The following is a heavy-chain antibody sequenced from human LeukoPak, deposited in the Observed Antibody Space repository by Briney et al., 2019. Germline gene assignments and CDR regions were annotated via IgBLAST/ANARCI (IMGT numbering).Heavy chain of an antibody. CDR1: GFTFSSYA. J-gene: IGHJ4*02. Sequence: GGSLRLSCAASGFTFSSYAMSWVRQAPGKGLEWVSAISGSGCSTFYAASVTGRFTISRDNSKNTLYLQMNSLRAEDTAVYYCAKEQLDQPSDYWGQGTLVTVSS. V-gene: IGHV3-23*01. D-gene: IGHD1/OR15-1a*01. CDR3: AKEQLDQPSDY. CDR2: ISGSGCST.